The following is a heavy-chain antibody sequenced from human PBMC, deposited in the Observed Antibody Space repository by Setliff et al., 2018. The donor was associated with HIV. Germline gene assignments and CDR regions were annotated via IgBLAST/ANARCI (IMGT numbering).Heavy chain of an antibody. CDR3: ARGLPSYYYESSGSLGWFDP. J-gene: IGHJ5*02. Sequence: SETLSLTCTVSGGSISSYYWSWIRQPPGKGLEWIGHIYYSGDTHYNPSLKSRLTISVDTSKNQFSLKLKYVTAADTAAYYCARGLPSYYYESSGSLGWFDPWGQGTLVTVSS. V-gene: IGHV4-59*06. CDR1: GGSISSYY. D-gene: IGHD3-22*01. CDR2: IYYSGDT.